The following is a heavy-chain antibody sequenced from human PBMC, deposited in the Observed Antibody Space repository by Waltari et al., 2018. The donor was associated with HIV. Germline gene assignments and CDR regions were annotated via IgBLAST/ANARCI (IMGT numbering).Heavy chain of an antibody. CDR1: GGSIRTSNW. Sequence: QVQLQESSPALVKPSGTLSLTCVVSGGSIRTSNWWRWVRQPPGNVLECIGSFYHSGRTNYNPSLKSRVTISVDKSKNQFSLKLSSVTAADTAVYYCARDPGIVVVPAAKKYYYYGRDVWGQGTTVTVSS. D-gene: IGHD2-2*01. V-gene: IGHV4-4*02. J-gene: IGHJ6*02. CDR2: FYHSGRT. CDR3: ARDPGIVVVPAAKKYYYYGRDV.